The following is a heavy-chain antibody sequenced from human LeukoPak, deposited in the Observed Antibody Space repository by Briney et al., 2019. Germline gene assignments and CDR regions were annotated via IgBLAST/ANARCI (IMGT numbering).Heavy chain of an antibody. Sequence: ASVKVSCKASGYTFTGYYMHWVRQAPGQGLEWMAWINPNSGGTNYAQKFQGRVTMTRDTSISTAYMELSRLRSDDTAVYYCARETYSSSSSAFDIWGQGTMVTVSS. CDR2: INPNSGGT. V-gene: IGHV1-2*02. J-gene: IGHJ3*02. CDR3: ARETYSSSSSAFDI. CDR1: GYTFTGYY. D-gene: IGHD6-6*01.